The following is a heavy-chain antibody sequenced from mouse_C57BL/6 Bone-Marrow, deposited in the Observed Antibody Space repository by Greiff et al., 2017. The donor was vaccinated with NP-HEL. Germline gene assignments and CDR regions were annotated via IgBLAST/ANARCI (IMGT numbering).Heavy chain of an antibody. CDR2: INPGSGGT. CDR3: ALIYYGSSPWYFDV. J-gene: IGHJ1*03. D-gene: IGHD1-1*01. CDR1: GYAFTNYL. V-gene: IGHV1-54*01. Sequence: QVQLQQSGAELVRPGTSVKVSCKASGYAFTNYLIEWVKQRPGQGLEWIGVINPGSGGTNYNEKFKGKATLTADKSSSTAYMQLSSLTSEDSAVYFCALIYYGSSPWYFDVWGTGTTVTVSS.